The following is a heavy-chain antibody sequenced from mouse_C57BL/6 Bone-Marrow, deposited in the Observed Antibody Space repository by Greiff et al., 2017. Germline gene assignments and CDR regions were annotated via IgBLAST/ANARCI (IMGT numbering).Heavy chain of an antibody. J-gene: IGHJ4*01. CDR3: ARTCYYSGSSYRGGSYALDY. Sequence: VQLQQPGAELVRPGSSVKLSCKASGYTFTSYWMHWVKQRPIQGLEWIGNIDPSDSETHYNQKFKDKATLTVDKSSSTAYMQLSSLTSEDSAVSYCARTCYYSGSSYRGGSYALDYWGQGTSVTVSS. V-gene: IGHV1-52*01. CDR2: IDPSDSET. D-gene: IGHD1-1*01. CDR1: GYTFTSYW.